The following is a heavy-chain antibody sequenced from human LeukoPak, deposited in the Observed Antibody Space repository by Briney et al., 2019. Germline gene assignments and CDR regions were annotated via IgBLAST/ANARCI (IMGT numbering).Heavy chain of an antibody. J-gene: IGHJ4*02. V-gene: IGHV4-39*07. CDR2: IYYSGST. CDR1: GGSISSSSYY. CDR3: ARDQVSMVRGVIIPPD. Sequence: SETLSLTCTVSGGSISSSSYYWGWIRQPPGKGLEWIGSIYYSGSTYYNPSLKSRVTISVDTSKNQFSLKLSSVTAADTAVYYCARDQVSMVRGVIIPPDWGQGTLVTVSS. D-gene: IGHD3-10*01.